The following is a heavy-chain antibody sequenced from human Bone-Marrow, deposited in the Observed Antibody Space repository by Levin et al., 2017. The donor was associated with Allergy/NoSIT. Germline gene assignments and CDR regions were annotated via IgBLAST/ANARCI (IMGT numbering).Heavy chain of an antibody. Sequence: PGGSLRLSCAASGFSFDDYAMHWVRQAPGKGLEWVSGISWNSDKIDYADSVKGRFTISRDNAKNSLYLQMNSLRAEDTALYYCAKNREIAVAGTLDYWGQGTLVTVSS. CDR1: GFSFDDYA. CDR2: ISWNSDKI. CDR3: AKNREIAVAGTLDY. V-gene: IGHV3-9*01. J-gene: IGHJ4*02. D-gene: IGHD6-19*01.